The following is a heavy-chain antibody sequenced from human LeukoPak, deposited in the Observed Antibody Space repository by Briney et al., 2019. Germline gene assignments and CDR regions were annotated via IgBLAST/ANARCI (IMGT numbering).Heavy chain of an antibody. CDR3: ARDDLSWYSGIDY. J-gene: IGHJ4*02. CDR1: GFTFRTYW. Sequence: GTSLRLSCAASGFTFRTYWMHWVRQAPGKGLVWVAHINSVGTSTSYADSVKGRFTVSRDNAENKLYLQMNSLRADDTAVYYCARDDLSWYSGIDYWGQGTLVTVSS. D-gene: IGHD6-13*01. V-gene: IGHV3-74*01. CDR2: INSVGTST.